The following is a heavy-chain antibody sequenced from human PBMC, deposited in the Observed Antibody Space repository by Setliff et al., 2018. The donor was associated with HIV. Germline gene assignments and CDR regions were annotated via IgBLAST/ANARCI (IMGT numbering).Heavy chain of an antibody. J-gene: IGHJ4*02. Sequence: ASVKVSCKVSGYTLTELSMHWVRQAPGKGLEWMGGFDPEDGKTIYAQKFQGRVTITADESTSTAYMELSSLRSDDTAVYYCARDAGYIGTSWNYWGQGTLVTVSS. CDR3: ARDAGYIGTSWNY. CDR2: FDPEDGKT. D-gene: IGHD5-12*01. CDR1: GYTLTELS. V-gene: IGHV1-24*01.